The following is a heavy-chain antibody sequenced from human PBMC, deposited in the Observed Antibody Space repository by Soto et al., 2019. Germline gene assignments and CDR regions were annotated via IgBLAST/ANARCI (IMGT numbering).Heavy chain of an antibody. V-gene: IGHV5-51*01. CDR1: GYSFTKYW. J-gene: IGHJ6*02. CDR3: ARHGPYYDSSGYYPSLKYYYYGMDV. CDR2: IYPDESDT. Sequence: PGESLKISCKGSGYSFTKYWIGWVRQMPGKGLEWMAIIYPDESDTRYSPSFQGQVTISADKSISTAYLQWSSLKASDTAMYYCARHGPYYDSSGYYPSLKYYYYGMDVWGQGTTVTVSS. D-gene: IGHD3-22*01.